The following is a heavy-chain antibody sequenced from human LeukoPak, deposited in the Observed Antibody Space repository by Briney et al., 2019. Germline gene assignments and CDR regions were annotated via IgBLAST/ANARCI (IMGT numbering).Heavy chain of an antibody. CDR3: ARAHRAVSNAFDI. D-gene: IGHD1-14*01. CDR1: GGTFSSYA. Sequence: ASVKVSCKASGGTFSSYAISWVRQAPGQGLEWMGGIIPIFGTANYAQKFQGRATITADKSTSTAYMELSSLRSEDTAVYYCARAHRAVSNAFDIWGQGTMVTVSS. J-gene: IGHJ3*02. V-gene: IGHV1-69*06. CDR2: IIPIFGTA.